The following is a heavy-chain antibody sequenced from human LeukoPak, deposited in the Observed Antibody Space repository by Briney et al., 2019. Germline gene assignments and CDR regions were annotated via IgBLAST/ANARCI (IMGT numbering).Heavy chain of an antibody. D-gene: IGHD5-12*01. CDR3: ARDLRSGYSQTRTWFDP. V-gene: IGHV4-59*01. CDR1: GGSISSYY. CDR2: IYYSGST. Sequence: SETLSLTCTVSGGSISSYYWSWIRQPTGKGLEWIGYIYYSGSTNYNPSLKSRVTISVDTSKNQFSLKLSSVTAADTAVYYCARDLRSGYSQTRTWFDPWGQGTLVTVSS. J-gene: IGHJ5*02.